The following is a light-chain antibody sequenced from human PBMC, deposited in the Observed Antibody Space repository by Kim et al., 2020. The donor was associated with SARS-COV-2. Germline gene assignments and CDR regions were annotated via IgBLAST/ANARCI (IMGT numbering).Light chain of an antibody. Sequence: PASMAGSSSHSRLHHTGNNFLDWYLQKPGKSPQLLIYMGCKRASGVPNRFSGSGSGTDFTLKISRVEAEDVGMYYCKQALINPLAFGGGTKVDIK. V-gene: IGKV2-28*01. CDR1: HSRLHHTGNNF. CDR3: KQALINPLA. CDR2: MGC. J-gene: IGKJ4*01.